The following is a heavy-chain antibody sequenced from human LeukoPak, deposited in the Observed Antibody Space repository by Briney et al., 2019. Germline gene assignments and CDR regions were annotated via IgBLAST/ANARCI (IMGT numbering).Heavy chain of an antibody. V-gene: IGHV4-39*07. CDR1: GGSISSSSYY. CDR2: IYYSGNT. CDR3: ARARSMGYQLLPAFDY. J-gene: IGHJ4*02. Sequence: PSETLSLTCTVSGGSISSSSYYWGWIRQPPEKGLEWIGSIYYSGNTYYNPSLKSRVTISVDTSKNQFSLKLSSVTAADTAVYYCARARSMGYQLLPAFDYWGQGTLVTVSS. D-gene: IGHD2-2*01.